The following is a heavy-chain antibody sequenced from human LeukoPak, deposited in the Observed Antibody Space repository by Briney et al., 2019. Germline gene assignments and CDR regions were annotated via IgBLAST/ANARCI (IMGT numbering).Heavy chain of an antibody. Sequence: GGSLRLSCAASEFSVGSNYMTWVRQAPGKGLEWVSSISGGAGSTYYADSVKGRFTISRDNAKNSLYLQMNSLRAEDTAVYYCAREPYSYGFDYWGQGTLVTVSS. V-gene: IGHV3-48*01. J-gene: IGHJ4*02. CDR2: ISGGAGST. D-gene: IGHD5-18*01. CDR1: EFSVGSNY. CDR3: AREPYSYGFDY.